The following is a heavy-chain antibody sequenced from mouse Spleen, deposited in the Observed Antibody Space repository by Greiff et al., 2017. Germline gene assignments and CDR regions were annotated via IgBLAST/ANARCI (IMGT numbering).Heavy chain of an antibody. CDR3: AREGYGSRYAMDY. V-gene: IGHV1-18*01. CDR1: GYTFTDYN. CDR2: INPNNGGT. D-gene: IGHD1-1*01. J-gene: IGHJ4*01. Sequence: VQLKESGPELVKPGASVKIPCKASGYTFTDYNMDWVKQSHGKSLEWIGDINPNNGGTIYNQKFKGKATLTVDKSSSTAYMELRSLTSEDTAVYYCAREGYGSRYAMDYWGQGTSVTVSS.